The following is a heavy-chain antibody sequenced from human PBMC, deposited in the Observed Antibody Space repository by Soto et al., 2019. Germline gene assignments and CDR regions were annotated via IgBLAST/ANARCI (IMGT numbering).Heavy chain of an antibody. J-gene: IGHJ6*03. Sequence: PSETLSLTCTVSDGSINNYHWTWIRQSPGKGLEWIGHILYTGSTNYNPSLRSRVIISIDTSRTQFSLNLSFVTAADTAVYYCARAVSRGSSHLVYYYYYYMDVWGKGTTVTVSS. CDR3: ARAVSRGSSHLVYYYYYYMDV. CDR1: DGSINNYH. V-gene: IGHV4-59*01. CDR2: ILYTGST. D-gene: IGHD2-15*01.